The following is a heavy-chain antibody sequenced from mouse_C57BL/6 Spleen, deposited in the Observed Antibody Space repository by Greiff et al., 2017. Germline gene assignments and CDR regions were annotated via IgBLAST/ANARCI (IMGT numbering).Heavy chain of an antibody. Sequence: QVQLQQSGAELVRPGSSVKLSCKASGYTFTSYWMDWVKQRPGQGLEWIGNIYPSDSETHYNQKFKDKATLTVDKSSSTAYMQLSSLTSEDSAVYYCARRLYYYAMDYWGQGTSVTVSS. CDR2: IYPSDSET. CDR1: GYTFTSYW. J-gene: IGHJ4*01. V-gene: IGHV1-61*01. CDR3: ARRLYYYAMDY.